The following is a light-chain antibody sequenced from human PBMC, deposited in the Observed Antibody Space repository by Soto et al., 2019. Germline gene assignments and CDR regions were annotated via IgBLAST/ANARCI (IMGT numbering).Light chain of an antibody. Sequence: QSALTQPRSVSGSPGQSVTISCTGTSSDVGNYNYVSWYQHHPGKAPKLMIYDVNKRPSGVPDRFSGSKSGNTASLTISGLQAEDEDDYYCCSYAGSYTVIFGGGTKLTVL. CDR3: CSYAGSYTVI. CDR2: DVN. J-gene: IGLJ2*01. CDR1: SSDVGNYNY. V-gene: IGLV2-11*01.